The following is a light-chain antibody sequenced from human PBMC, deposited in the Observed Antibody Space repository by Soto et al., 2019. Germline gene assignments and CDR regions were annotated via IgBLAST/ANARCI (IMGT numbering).Light chain of an antibody. Sequence: DIVMTQSPDSLPVSLGERATINCKSSQSVLYSSNNKNCLAWYQQKSGQPPKLLIYWASTRESGVPDRFSGSGSGTDFTLTISSLQTEDVAVYYCQQYYSSPLTFGGGTKVDIK. V-gene: IGKV4-1*01. CDR3: QQYYSSPLT. CDR2: WAS. J-gene: IGKJ4*01. CDR1: QSVLYSSNNKNC.